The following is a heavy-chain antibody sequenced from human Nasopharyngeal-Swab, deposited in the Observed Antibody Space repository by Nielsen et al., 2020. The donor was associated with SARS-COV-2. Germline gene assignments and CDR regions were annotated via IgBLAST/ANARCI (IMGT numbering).Heavy chain of an antibody. V-gene: IGHV3-66*01. CDR2: IYSGGST. J-gene: IGHJ4*02. CDR1: GFTVRSNY. Sequence: GESLKISCAASGFTVRSNYMSWVRQAPGKGLEWVSVIYSGGSTYYADSVKGRFTISRDNSKNTLYLQMNSLRAEDTAVYYCARETPTVTGSGFDYWGQGTLVTVSS. D-gene: IGHD4-17*01. CDR3: ARETPTVTGSGFDY.